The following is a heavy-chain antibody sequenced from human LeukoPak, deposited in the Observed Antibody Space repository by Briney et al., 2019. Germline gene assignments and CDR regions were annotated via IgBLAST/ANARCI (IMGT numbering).Heavy chain of an antibody. J-gene: IGHJ4*02. Sequence: SETLSLTCAVYGGSFSGYYWSWIRQPPGKGLEWIGEINHSGSTNYNPSLKSRVIISVDTSKNQFSLKLSSVTAADTAVYYCARGSLVTPFDYWGQGTLVTVSS. CDR3: ARGSLVTPFDY. D-gene: IGHD4-23*01. CDR1: GGSFSGYY. V-gene: IGHV4-34*01. CDR2: INHSGST.